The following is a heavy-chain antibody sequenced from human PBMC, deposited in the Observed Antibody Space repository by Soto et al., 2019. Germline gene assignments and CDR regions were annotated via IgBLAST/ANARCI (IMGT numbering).Heavy chain of an antibody. CDR3: ARHVVVGYSYGYYFDY. J-gene: IGHJ4*02. CDR1: GGSISSSIYY. CDR2: IYYSGST. Sequence: SETLSLTCTVSGGSISSSIYYWGWIRQPPGKGLEWIGSIYYSGSTYYNPSLKSRVTISVDTSKNQFSLKLSSVTAADTAVYYCARHVVVGYSYGYYFDYWGQGTLVTVSS. V-gene: IGHV4-39*01. D-gene: IGHD5-18*01.